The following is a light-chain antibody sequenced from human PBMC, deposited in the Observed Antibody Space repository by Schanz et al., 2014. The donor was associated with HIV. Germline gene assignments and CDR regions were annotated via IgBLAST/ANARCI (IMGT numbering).Light chain of an antibody. CDR3: QQYDRSSWT. Sequence: DIQMTQSPSTLFASVGDRVTITCRASQSISSWLAWYQQKPGKAPKLLIYQASSLNIGVPSRFSGSGSGTEFTLTISSLQPDDFATYYCQQYDRSSWTFGLGTKVETK. J-gene: IGKJ1*01. CDR1: QSISSW. V-gene: IGKV1-5*03. CDR2: QAS.